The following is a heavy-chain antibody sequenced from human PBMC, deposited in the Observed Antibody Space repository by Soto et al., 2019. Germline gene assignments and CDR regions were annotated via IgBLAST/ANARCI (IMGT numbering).Heavy chain of an antibody. CDR1: GASVNDYY. Sequence: SETLSLTCTVSGASVNDYYWNWVRQPLGKGLEWIGFIHYTGSRIFNPSLQSRVTMSVDVSQNQFSLRLTSVTAADTAIYYCARWGHPAVKAFDIWGQGITVTVSS. CDR2: IHYTGSR. J-gene: IGHJ3*02. V-gene: IGHV4-59*02. CDR3: ARWGHPAVKAFDI. D-gene: IGHD3-16*01.